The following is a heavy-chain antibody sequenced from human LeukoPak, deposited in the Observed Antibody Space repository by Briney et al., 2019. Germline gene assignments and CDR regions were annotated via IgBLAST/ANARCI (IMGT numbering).Heavy chain of an antibody. J-gene: IGHJ4*02. D-gene: IGHD3-10*01. V-gene: IGHV3-11*01. CDR1: GFTFSDYY. CDR2: ISSSGSTI. Sequence: GGSLRLSCAASGFTFSDYYMSWIRQAPGKGLEWVSYISSSGSTIYYADSVKGRFTISRDNAKNSLYLQINSLSAEDTAVYYCARALWFGGDYFDYWGQGTLVTVSS. CDR3: ARALWFGGDYFDY.